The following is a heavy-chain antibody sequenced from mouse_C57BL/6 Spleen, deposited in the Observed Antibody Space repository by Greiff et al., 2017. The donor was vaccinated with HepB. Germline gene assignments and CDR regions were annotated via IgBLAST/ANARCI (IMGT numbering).Heavy chain of an antibody. CDR1: GFTFSDYG. Sequence: EVKVVESGGGLVQPGGSLKLSCAASGFTFSDYGMAWVRQAPRKGPEWVAFISNLAYSIYYADTVTGRFTISRENAKNTLYLEMSSLRSEDTAMYYCARADYSNFFAYWGQGTLVTVSA. V-gene: IGHV5-15*01. J-gene: IGHJ3*01. CDR3: ARADYSNFFAY. CDR2: ISNLAYSI. D-gene: IGHD2-5*01.